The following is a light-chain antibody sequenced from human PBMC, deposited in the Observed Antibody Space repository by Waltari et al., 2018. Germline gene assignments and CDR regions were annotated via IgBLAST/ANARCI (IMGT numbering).Light chain of an antibody. CDR3: QQYNNWPPLLT. Sequence: EIVMTQSPATLSVSPGDRATLSRRASQSVSSNLAWYQQKPGQAPRLLIYGASTRATGIPARFSGSGSGTEFTLTISSLQSEDFAVYYCQQYNNWPPLLTFGGGTKVEIK. CDR2: GAS. J-gene: IGKJ4*01. V-gene: IGKV3-15*01. CDR1: QSVSSN.